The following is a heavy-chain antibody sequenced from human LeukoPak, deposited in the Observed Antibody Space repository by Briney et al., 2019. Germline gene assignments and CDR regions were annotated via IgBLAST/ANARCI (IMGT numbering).Heavy chain of an antibody. CDR1: GFTFSNYA. V-gene: IGHV3-23*01. CDR3: AKDVYYDSSGHPTFYYYGMDV. D-gene: IGHD3-22*01. Sequence: GGSLRLSCAASGFTSGFTFSNYAMHWVRQAPGKGLEWVSTISGSTGKTFYADSVKGLFTISRDNSQSTLYLQMNSLRAEDSAVYYCAKDVYYDSSGHPTFYYYGMDVWGQGTTGTVSS. J-gene: IGHJ6*02. CDR2: ISGSTGKT.